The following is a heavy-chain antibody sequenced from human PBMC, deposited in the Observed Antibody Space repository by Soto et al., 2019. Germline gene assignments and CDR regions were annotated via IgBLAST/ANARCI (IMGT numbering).Heavy chain of an antibody. CDR1: GFTFSSYG. CDR2: IWYDGSNK. J-gene: IGHJ6*02. Sequence: QVQLVESGGGVVQPGRSLGLSCAASGFTFSSYGMHWVRQAPGKGLEWVAVIWYDGSNKYYADSVKGRFTISRDNSKNTLYLQMNSLRAEDTAVYYCARDMTVLWFGAGGMDVWGQGTTVTVSS. V-gene: IGHV3-33*01. D-gene: IGHD3-10*01. CDR3: ARDMTVLWFGAGGMDV.